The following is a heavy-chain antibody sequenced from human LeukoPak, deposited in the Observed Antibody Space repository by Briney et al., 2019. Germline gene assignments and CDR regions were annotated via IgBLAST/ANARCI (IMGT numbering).Heavy chain of an antibody. CDR2: ISYDGSNK. CDR1: GFSFSSYG. Sequence: GGSLRLSCAASGFSFSSYGMHWVRQAPGKGLEWVAVISYDGSNKYYADSVKGRFTISRDNSKNTLYLQMNSLRAEDTAVYYCAKDPSYNWNYLTYWGQGTLVTVSS. CDR3: AKDPSYNWNYLTY. J-gene: IGHJ4*02. D-gene: IGHD1-20*01. V-gene: IGHV3-30*18.